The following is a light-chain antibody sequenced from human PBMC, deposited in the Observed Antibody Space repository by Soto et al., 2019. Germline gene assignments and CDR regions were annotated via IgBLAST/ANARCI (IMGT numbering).Light chain of an antibody. CDR1: QSVSTN. CDR2: GAS. Sequence: EVVMTQSPATLSVSPGKRVILSCRASQSVSTNLAWYQQKPGQAPRLLVHGASTRATGIPARFSGSGSGTEFTLTISSLQSEDSAIYYCQQFNDWPPWTFGHGTKVEVK. V-gene: IGKV3-15*01. CDR3: QQFNDWPPWT. J-gene: IGKJ1*01.